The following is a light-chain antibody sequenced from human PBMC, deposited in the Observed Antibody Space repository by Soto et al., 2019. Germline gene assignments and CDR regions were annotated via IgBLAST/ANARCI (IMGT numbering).Light chain of an antibody. J-gene: IGKJ2*01. Sequence: IVLTQSPGTLSLSPGESATLSCRASQSFSITYLAWYQQKPGQPPRLVVSGASSRATGVPDRFSVSGSGRDFTLTITRLEPEDFAVYYCQKYGSSPPYIFGQGTRWISN. CDR1: QSFSITY. V-gene: IGKV3-20*01. CDR3: QKYGSSPPYI. CDR2: GAS.